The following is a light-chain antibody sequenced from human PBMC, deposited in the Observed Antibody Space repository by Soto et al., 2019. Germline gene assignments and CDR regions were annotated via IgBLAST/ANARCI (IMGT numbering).Light chain of an antibody. CDR1: QSVTSNY. CDR3: QQYRSSPFT. J-gene: IGKJ4*01. V-gene: IGKV3-20*01. CDR2: GAS. Sequence: EIVLTQSPGTLSLSPGERATLSCRASQSVTSNYLAWYQQKPGQAPRLLIYGASSRATGIPGRFSGTGSGTDFTLTISRLEPEDFAVYYCQQYRSSPFTFGGGTKVEI.